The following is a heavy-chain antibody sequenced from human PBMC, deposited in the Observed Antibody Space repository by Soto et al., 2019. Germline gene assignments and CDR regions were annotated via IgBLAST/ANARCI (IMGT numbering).Heavy chain of an antibody. CDR1: GFSFTGYY. V-gene: IGHV1-2*02. D-gene: IGHD6-6*01. J-gene: IGHJ5*02. CDR2: INAHSGGT. CDR3: AKDLTRQLAYWLDP. Sequence: ASVKVSCKASGFSFTGYYIHWLRQAPGQGLEWMGWINAHSGGTEYAQKFQGRVTLTRDTSIATAYLTLTSLTSDDTALYYCAKDLTRQLAYWLDPWGQGTQVTVAS.